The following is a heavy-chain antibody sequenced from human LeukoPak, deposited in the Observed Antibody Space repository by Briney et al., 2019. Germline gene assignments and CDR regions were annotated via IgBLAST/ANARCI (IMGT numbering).Heavy chain of an antibody. CDR2: LCSGGST. CDR3: ATGKSGSHSRPFDY. CDR1: GFSVSDNY. D-gene: IGHD1-26*01. V-gene: IGHV3-66*01. Sequence: PGGSLRLSCAASGFSVSDNYMSWVRQAPGKGLEWVSLLCSGGSTHYADSVKGRFTISRDKSNNMLSLQMNSLRAEDTAVYYCATGKSGSHSRPFDYWGQGTLVTVSS. J-gene: IGHJ4*02.